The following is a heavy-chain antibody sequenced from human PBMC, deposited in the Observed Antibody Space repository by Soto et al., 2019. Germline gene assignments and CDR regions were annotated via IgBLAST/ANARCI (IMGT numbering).Heavy chain of an antibody. CDR2: IIGGNGNT. CDR3: ARDRITMVRGVIIKVGLDY. Sequence: ASVKVSCKASGYTFTRSAMHWVRQAPGQRPEWMGCIIGGNGNTRYSEKFQGRVTITRDTSASIVYMELSSLRSEDTAVYYCARDRITMVRGVIIKVGLDYWGQGTLVTV. CDR1: GYTFTRSA. J-gene: IGHJ4*02. D-gene: IGHD3-10*01. V-gene: IGHV1-3*01.